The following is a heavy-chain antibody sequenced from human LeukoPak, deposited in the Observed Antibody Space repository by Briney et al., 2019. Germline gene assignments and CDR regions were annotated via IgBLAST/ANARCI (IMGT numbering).Heavy chain of an antibody. J-gene: IGHJ5*02. V-gene: IGHV3-23*01. CDR3: AKDSQQVDPRRFDP. CDR1: GFTFTRYA. Sequence: PGGSLRLSCAASGFTFTRYAMNWVRQAPGKGLEWVSGISASGGSIYYADSVKGRFTISRDDSKSTLYLQMNNLRAEDTAIYYCAKDSQQVDPRRFDPWGQGTLVTVSP. D-gene: IGHD6-13*01. CDR2: ISASGGSI.